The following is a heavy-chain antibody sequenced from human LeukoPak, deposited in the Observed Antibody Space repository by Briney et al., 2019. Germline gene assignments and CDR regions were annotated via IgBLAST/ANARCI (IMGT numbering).Heavy chain of an antibody. V-gene: IGHV3-53*01. D-gene: IGHD1-1*01. CDR3: ARKMKTADRVGTFDI. J-gene: IGHJ3*02. CDR2: IYSGGRT. CDR1: GFIVSSNY. Sequence: RGSLRLSCAASGFIVSSNYMSSVRQAPGHGLEWVSVIYSGGRTYYADSVKGRLTISRANAKNSLNLQMNSLIAEDTAVYYCARKMKTADRVGTFDIWGQGTMVTVSS.